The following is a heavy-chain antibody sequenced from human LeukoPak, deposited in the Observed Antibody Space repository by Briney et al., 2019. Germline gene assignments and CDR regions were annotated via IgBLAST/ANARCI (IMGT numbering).Heavy chain of an antibody. D-gene: IGHD4-17*01. CDR3: AKIPSGDYNSDY. J-gene: IGHJ4*02. V-gene: IGHV3-30*18. CDR2: ISYDGSNK. Sequence: GGSLRLSCAASGFTFSSYGMHWVRQAPGKGLEWVAVISYDGSNKYYADSVKGRFTISRDNSKNTLYLQMNSLRAEDTAVYYCAKIPSGDYNSDYWGQGTLVTVSS. CDR1: GFTFSSYG.